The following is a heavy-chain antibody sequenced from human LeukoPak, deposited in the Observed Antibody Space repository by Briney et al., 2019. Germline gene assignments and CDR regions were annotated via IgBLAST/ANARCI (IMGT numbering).Heavy chain of an antibody. Sequence: GGSLRLSCAASGFSFSNYWLTWVRQVPGKGLEWVGRIKSKTDGGTTDYAAPVKGRFTISRDDSKNTLYLQMNSLKTEDTAVYYCTTEYIVVVTDAFDIWGQGTMVTVSS. V-gene: IGHV3-15*01. CDR2: IKSKTDGGTT. CDR1: GFSFSNYW. CDR3: TTEYIVVVTDAFDI. D-gene: IGHD2-21*02. J-gene: IGHJ3*02.